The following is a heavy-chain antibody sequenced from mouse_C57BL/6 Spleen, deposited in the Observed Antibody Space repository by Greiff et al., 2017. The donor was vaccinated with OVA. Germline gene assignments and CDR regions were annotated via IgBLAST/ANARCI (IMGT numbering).Heavy chain of an antibody. CDR1: GYTFTSYW. Sequence: VKLVESGAELVMPGASVKLSCKASGYTFTSYWMHWVKQRPGQGLEWIGEIDPSDSYTNYNQKFKGKSTLTVDKSSSTAYMQLSSLTSEDSAVYYCARSYYGRYWYFDVWGTGTTVTVSS. D-gene: IGHD1-1*01. CDR2: IDPSDSYT. CDR3: ARSYYGRYWYFDV. J-gene: IGHJ1*03. V-gene: IGHV1-69*01.